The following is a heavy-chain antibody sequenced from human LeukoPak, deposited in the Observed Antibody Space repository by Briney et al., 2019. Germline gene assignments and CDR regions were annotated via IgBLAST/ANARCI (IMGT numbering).Heavy chain of an antibody. CDR2: INHSGST. J-gene: IGHJ5*02. D-gene: IGHD4-23*01. V-gene: IGHV4-34*01. CDR3: ARSRWTAPVRLIWFDP. Sequence: PGGSLRLACAASGFTFSSYSMNWVRQPPGKGLEWIGEINHSGSTNYNPSLKSRVTISVDTSKNQFSLKLSSVTAADTAVYYCARSRWTAPVRLIWFDPWGQGTLVTVSS. CDR1: GFTFSSYS.